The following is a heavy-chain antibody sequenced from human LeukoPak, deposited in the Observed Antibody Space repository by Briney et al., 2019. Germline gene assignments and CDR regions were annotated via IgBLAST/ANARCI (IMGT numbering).Heavy chain of an antibody. V-gene: IGHV3-23*01. CDR2: ISGSGDST. CDR1: GFTFSSYS. J-gene: IGHJ3*02. CDR3: AKGRGIYDRGAFDI. Sequence: GGSLRLSCAASGFTFSSYSMNWVRQAPGKGLEWVSAISGSGDSTYYADSVKGRFTISRDNSKNTLYLQMNSLRAEDTAVYYCAKGRGIYDRGAFDIWGQGTMVTVSS. D-gene: IGHD3-22*01.